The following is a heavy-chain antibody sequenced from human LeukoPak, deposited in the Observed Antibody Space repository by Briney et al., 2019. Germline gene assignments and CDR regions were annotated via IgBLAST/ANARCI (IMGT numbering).Heavy chain of an antibody. CDR2: ISSSSSYI. Sequence: GGSLRLSCAASGLTFSSYSMNWVRQAPGKGLEWVSSISSSSSYIYYADSVKGRFTISRDNAKNSLYLQMNSLRAEDTAVYYCASQDTAMVKGDYWGQGTLVTVSS. D-gene: IGHD5-18*01. V-gene: IGHV3-21*01. CDR1: GLTFSSYS. CDR3: ASQDTAMVKGDY. J-gene: IGHJ4*02.